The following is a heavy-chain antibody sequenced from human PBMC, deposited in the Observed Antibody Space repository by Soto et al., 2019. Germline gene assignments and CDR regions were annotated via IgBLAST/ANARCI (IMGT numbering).Heavy chain of an antibody. Sequence: QVQLVESGGGVVQPGTSLRLSCVASGFAFSSYGIHWVRQAPGKGLEWMAVISYDGTNKYYTDSVKGRFTVSRDNSKNTVYLQMDSLRAEDTALSYCPKRGGGSGWYSADYWGQGTLVTVSS. V-gene: IGHV3-30*18. CDR3: PKRGGGSGWYSADY. CDR2: ISYDGTNK. CDR1: GFAFSSYG. D-gene: IGHD6-19*01. J-gene: IGHJ4*02.